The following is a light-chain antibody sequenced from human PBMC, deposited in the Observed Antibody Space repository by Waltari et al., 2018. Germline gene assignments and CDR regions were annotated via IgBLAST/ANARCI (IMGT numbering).Light chain of an antibody. Sequence: ETVMTQTPVSLSVTPGQPASMSCKSSQSLLESDGKTYLHWYLQKPGQSPQLLIYDVSSRFSGVPDRFSGSGSGTDFTLTISSLQPEDFATFYCQQAKSFPFSFGQGTNLEI. CDR3: QQAKSFPFS. CDR1: QSLLESDGKTY. V-gene: IGKV2-29*02. J-gene: IGKJ2*03. CDR2: DVS.